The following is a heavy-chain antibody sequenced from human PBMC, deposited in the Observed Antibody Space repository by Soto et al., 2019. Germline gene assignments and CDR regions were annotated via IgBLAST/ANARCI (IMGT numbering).Heavy chain of an antibody. CDR3: AHRRHPYYDSSGFGAFEI. CDR2: IYWDDDK. V-gene: IGHV2-5*02. Sequence: QITLKESGPPLVKPTQTLTLTCIFSGFSLSTTGVGVGWIRQPPGKALEWLGIIYWDDDKRYSPSLKSRLTITKDTSKIQVVLTMTKMDPVDTATYYCAHRRHPYYDSSGFGAFEIWGQGTMVTVSS. D-gene: IGHD3-22*01. J-gene: IGHJ3*02. CDR1: GFSLSTTGVG.